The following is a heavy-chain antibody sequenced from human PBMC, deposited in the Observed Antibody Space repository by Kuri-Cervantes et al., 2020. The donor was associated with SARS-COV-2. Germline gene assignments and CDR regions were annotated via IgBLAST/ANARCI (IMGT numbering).Heavy chain of an antibody. CDR3: ARQREMATIPDAFDI. CDR2: IYYSGST. D-gene: IGHD5-24*01. CDR1: GGSISSSSYY. Sequence: ESLKISCTVPGGSISSSSYYWGWIRQPPGKGLEWIGSIYYSGSTYYNPSLKSRVTISVDTSKNQFSLKLSSVTAADTAVYYCARQREMATIPDAFDIWGQGTMVTVSS. J-gene: IGHJ3*02. V-gene: IGHV4-39*01.